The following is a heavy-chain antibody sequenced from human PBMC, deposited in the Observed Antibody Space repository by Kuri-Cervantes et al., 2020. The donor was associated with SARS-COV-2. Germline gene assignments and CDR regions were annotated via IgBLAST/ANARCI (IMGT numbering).Heavy chain of an antibody. CDR2: ISYDGSNK. CDR3: ARDLRLGKSLDY. D-gene: IGHD7-27*01. Sequence: SCKASGYSFTNYGLSWVRQAPGRGLEWVAVISYDGSNKYYADSVKGRFTISRDNAKNSLYLQMSSLRAEDTAVYYCARDLRLGKSLDYWGQGTLVTVSS. CDR1: GYSFTNYG. J-gene: IGHJ4*02. V-gene: IGHV3-30*12.